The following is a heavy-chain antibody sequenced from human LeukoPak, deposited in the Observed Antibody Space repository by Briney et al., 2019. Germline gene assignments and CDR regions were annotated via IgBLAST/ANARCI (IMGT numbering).Heavy chain of an antibody. D-gene: IGHD5-18*01. CDR1: GYTFTSYG. CDR2: ISAYNGNT. V-gene: IGHV1-18*01. Sequence: ASVKVSCKASGYTFTSYGISWVRQAPGQGLEWMGWISAYNGNTNYAQKLQGRVTMTTDTSTSTAYMELRSLRSDDTAVYYCARTSWIQLWLPKDTLLDYWGQGTLVTVSS. CDR3: ARTSWIQLWLPKDTLLDY. J-gene: IGHJ4*02.